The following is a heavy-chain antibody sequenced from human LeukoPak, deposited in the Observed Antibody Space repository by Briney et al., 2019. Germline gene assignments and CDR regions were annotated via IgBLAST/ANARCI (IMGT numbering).Heavy chain of an antibody. CDR1: GGSFSGYY. D-gene: IGHD6-19*01. J-gene: IGHJ4*02. CDR3: ARVPAVAGQYYFDY. V-gene: IGHV4-34*01. CDR2: INHSGST. Sequence: SETLSLTCAVYGGSFSGYYWSWIRQPPGKGLEWIGEINHSGSTNYNPSLKSRVTISVDTSENQFSLKLSSVTAADTAVYYCARVPAVAGQYYFDYWGQGTLVTVSS.